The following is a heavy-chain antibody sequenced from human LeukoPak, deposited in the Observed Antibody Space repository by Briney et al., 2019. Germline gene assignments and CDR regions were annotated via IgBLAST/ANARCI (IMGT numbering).Heavy chain of an antibody. D-gene: IGHD3-22*01. CDR3: ARGGEANYYDTSGYYLYYY. CDR2: IIPIFGTT. V-gene: IGHV1-69*05. Sequence: ASVKVSCKASGGTFSNYAISWVRQAPGQGLEWMGRIIPIFGTTNYAQKFQGRVTITTDESTSTAYMELSSLRSEDTAVYYCARGGEANYYDTSGYYLYYYWGQGTLVTVSP. J-gene: IGHJ4*02. CDR1: GGTFSNYA.